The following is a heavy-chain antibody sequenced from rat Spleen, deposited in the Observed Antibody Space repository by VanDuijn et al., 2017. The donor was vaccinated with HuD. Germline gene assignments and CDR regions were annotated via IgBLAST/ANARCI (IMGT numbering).Heavy chain of an antibody. V-gene: IGHV5-7*01. Sequence: EVQLVESGGGLVQPGRSLKLSCAASGFTFSDYNMAWVRQAPKKGLEWVATISYDGISTYYRETVKGRFTISRDNAKSTLYLQKASLRSEDTANYYCERLDYGGYRSYWYFDFWGPGTMVTVSA. CDR3: ERLDYGGYRSYWYFDF. D-gene: IGHD1-11*01. CDR2: ISYDGIST. CDR1: GFTFSDYN. J-gene: IGHJ1*01.